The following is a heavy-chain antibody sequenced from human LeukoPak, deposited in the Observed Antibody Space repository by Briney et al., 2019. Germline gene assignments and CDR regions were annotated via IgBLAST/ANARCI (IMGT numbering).Heavy chain of an antibody. D-gene: IGHD3/OR15-3a*01. V-gene: IGHV3-30*02. CDR3: AKDFLGRRSLLGSDN. CDR1: GFSFSSYG. J-gene: IGHJ4*02. CDR2: IRYDAGNK. Sequence: PGGSLRLSCAASGFSFSSYGMHWVRQAPAKGLEWAAFIRYDAGNKYYADSMKGRFTISRDNSKNTLYLQVNSLRAEDTAVYYCAKDFLGRRSLLGSDNWGQGTLVTVSS.